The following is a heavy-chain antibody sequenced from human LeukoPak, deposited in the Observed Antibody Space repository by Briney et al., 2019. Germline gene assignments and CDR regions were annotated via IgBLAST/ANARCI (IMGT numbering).Heavy chain of an antibody. CDR1: GFTFSSYA. V-gene: IGHV3-30-3*01. Sequence: GGSLRLSCAASGFTFSSYAMHWVRQAPGKGLEWVAVISYDGDDGSNIYYADSVKGRFTISGDNSKNTLYLQMNSLRAEDTAVYYCAKDPAMYYYDSSGYPDYWGQGTLVTVSS. CDR3: AKDPAMYYYDSSGYPDY. J-gene: IGHJ4*02. CDR2: ISYDGDDGSNI. D-gene: IGHD3-22*01.